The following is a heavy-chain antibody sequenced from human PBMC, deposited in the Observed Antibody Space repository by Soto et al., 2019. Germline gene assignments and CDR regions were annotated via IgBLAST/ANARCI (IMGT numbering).Heavy chain of an antibody. Sequence: XVSLRLSCAASGFTFSSYAMSWVRQAPGKGLEWVSAISGSGGSTYYADSVKGRFTISRDNSKNTLYLQMNSLRAEDTAVYYCAKGGIWCSGGSCYPPGYYYGMDVWGQGTMVTVSS. V-gene: IGHV3-23*01. CDR3: AKGGIWCSGGSCYPPGYYYGMDV. D-gene: IGHD2-15*01. J-gene: IGHJ6*02. CDR1: GFTFSSYA. CDR2: ISGSGGST.